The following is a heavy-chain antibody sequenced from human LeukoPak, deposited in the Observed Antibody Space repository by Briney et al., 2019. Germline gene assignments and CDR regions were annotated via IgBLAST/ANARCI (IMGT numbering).Heavy chain of an antibody. CDR1: GFTFRFYM. D-gene: IGHD1-20*01. V-gene: IGHV3-21*01. Sequence: GGSLRLSCTASGFTFRFYMMNGVRQAPGKGREGVSSISTSSSHIYYADSLKGRFTVSRDNAKNSLYLQMNNLRAEDTAVYYCARDDNWNDKPFDLWGPGTLVTVSS. CDR3: ARDDNWNDKPFDL. CDR2: ISTSSSHI. J-gene: IGHJ4*02.